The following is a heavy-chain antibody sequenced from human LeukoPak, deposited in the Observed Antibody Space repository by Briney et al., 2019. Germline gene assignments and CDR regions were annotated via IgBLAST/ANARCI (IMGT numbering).Heavy chain of an antibody. CDR2: IKQDGSEK. V-gene: IGHV3-7*01. Sequence: GGSLRLSCAASGFTSSSYWMSWVRQAPGKGLEWVANIKQDGSEKFYVDSVKGRFTISRDNAKNSLSLQMNSLGAEDTAVYYCARCPGRNWFDPWGQGTLVTVSS. CDR1: GFTSSSYW. J-gene: IGHJ5*02. D-gene: IGHD1-14*01. CDR3: ARCPGRNWFDP.